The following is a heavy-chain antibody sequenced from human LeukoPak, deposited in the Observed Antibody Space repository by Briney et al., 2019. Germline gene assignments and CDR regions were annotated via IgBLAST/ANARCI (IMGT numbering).Heavy chain of an antibody. CDR2: IYYSGST. D-gene: IGHD6-13*01. CDR1: GGSISSSSYY. CDR3: ARGFPYSSSWYYYYYYMDV. V-gene: IGHV4-39*07. Sequence: SETLSLTCTVSGGSISSSSYYWGWIRQPPGKGLEWIGSIYYSGSTYYNPSLKSRVTISVDTSKNQFSLKLSSVTAADTAVYYCARGFPYSSSWYYYYYYMDVWGKGTTVTVSS. J-gene: IGHJ6*03.